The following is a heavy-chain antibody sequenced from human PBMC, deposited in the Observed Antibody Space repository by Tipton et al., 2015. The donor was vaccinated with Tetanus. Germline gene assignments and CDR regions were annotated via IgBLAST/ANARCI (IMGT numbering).Heavy chain of an antibody. CDR2: IYYSGST. D-gene: IGHD6-13*01. V-gene: IGHV4-59*01. J-gene: IGHJ6*02. CDR1: GGSISSYY. CDR3: ARVLRGAAGTYGMDV. Sequence: TLSLTCTVSGGSISSYYWSWIRQPPGKGLEWIGYIYYSGSTNYNPSLKSRVTISVDTSKNQFSLKPSSVTAADTAVYYCARVLRGAAGTYGMDVWGQGTTVTVSS.